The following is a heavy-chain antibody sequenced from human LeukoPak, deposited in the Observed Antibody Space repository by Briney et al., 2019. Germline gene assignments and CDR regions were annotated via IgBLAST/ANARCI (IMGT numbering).Heavy chain of an antibody. J-gene: IGHJ3*02. CDR1: GYTFTGYY. Sequence: ASVKVSCKASGYTFTGYYIHWVRQAPGQGLEWMGWINPNSGGTNYAQKFQGRVTMTRDTPISTGYMVLSSLRSDDTAVYHCARELMVRGVIVALDIWGQGTMVTVSS. V-gene: IGHV1-2*02. D-gene: IGHD3-10*01. CDR3: ARELMVRGVIVALDI. CDR2: INPNSGGT.